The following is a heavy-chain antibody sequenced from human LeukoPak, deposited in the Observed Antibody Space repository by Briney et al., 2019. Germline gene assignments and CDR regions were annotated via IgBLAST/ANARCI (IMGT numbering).Heavy chain of an antibody. J-gene: IGHJ5*02. V-gene: IGHV3-21*01. CDR3: AKCSGGNCYHSDDH. Sequence: GGSLRLSCAASGFTFNNYAMSWARQAPGKGLECVSSIRCGSRYIYYADSVKGRFTISRDNAKDSLYLQMNSLRAEDTAVYYCAKCSGGNCYHSDDHWGQGTLVTVSP. CDR2: IRCGSRYI. D-gene: IGHD2-15*01. CDR1: GFTFNNYA.